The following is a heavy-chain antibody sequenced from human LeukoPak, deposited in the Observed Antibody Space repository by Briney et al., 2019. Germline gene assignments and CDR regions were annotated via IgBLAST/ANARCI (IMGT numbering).Heavy chain of an antibody. CDR2: ISDSGGNT. CDR1: GFTFSTYA. J-gene: IGHJ4*02. D-gene: IGHD2-21*02. V-gene: IGHV3-23*01. Sequence: GGSLRLSCAASGFTFSTYAMDWVRQAPGKGLEWVAGISDSGGNTYYADSVGGRFTISRDNSKNTLYLQMNSLRAEDTAVYYCAKSSPVVTADYYFDYWGQGTLVTVSS. CDR3: AKSSPVVTADYYFDY.